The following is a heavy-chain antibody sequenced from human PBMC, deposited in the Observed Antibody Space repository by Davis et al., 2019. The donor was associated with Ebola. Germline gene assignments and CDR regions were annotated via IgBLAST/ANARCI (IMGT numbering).Heavy chain of an antibody. CDR2: IYYSGST. CDR1: GGSISSGGYY. V-gene: IGHV4-31*03. J-gene: IGHJ6*02. CDR3: ARGRGVLRFLEWLPYYGMDV. Sequence: SETLSLTCTVSGGSISSGGYYWSWIRQHPGKGLEWIGYIYYSGSTYYNPSLKSRVTISVDTSKNQFSLKLSSVTAADTAVYYCARGRGVLRFLEWLPYYGMDVWGQGTTVTVSS. D-gene: IGHD3-3*01.